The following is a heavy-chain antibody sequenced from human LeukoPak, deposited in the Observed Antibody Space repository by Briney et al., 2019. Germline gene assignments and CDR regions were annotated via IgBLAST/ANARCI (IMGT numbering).Heavy chain of an antibody. Sequence: ASVKVSCKASGYTFTGYYMHWVRQAPGQRLEWMGWINPNSGGTNYAQKFQGRVTMTRDTSTSTAYMELSRLRSDDTAVYSCARASASWAFDIWGEGTMVTVSS. D-gene: IGHD6-25*01. CDR1: GYTFTGYY. CDR2: INPNSGGT. V-gene: IGHV1-2*02. CDR3: ARASASWAFDI. J-gene: IGHJ3*02.